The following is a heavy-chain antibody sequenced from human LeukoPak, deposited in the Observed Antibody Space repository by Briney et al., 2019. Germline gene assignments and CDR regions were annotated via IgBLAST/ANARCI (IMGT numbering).Heavy chain of an antibody. CDR2: INSDGSST. J-gene: IGHJ6*03. D-gene: IGHD2-15*01. Sequence: PGGSLRLSCAAPGFTFSSYWMHWVRQAPGKGLVWVSRINSDGSSTSYADSVKGRFTISRDNAKNTLYLQMNSLRAEDTAVYYCARSQSKYCSGGSCYSDDYYYYMDVWGKGTTVTVSS. V-gene: IGHV3-74*01. CDR1: GFTFSSYW. CDR3: ARSQSKYCSGGSCYSDDYYYYMDV.